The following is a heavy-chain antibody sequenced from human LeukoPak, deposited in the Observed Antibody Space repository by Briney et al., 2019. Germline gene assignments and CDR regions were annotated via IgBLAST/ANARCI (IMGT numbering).Heavy chain of an antibody. J-gene: IGHJ3*02. V-gene: IGHV1-46*01. Sequence: ASVKVSCKASGYTFTTYYMHWVRQAPGQGLEWMGIINPTGGSTTYAQKFQGRVTMTRDTSTSTVYMELSSLRSEDTAVYYCERIETDSNGYSLGAFDIWGQGTMVTVSS. D-gene: IGHD3-22*01. CDR2: INPTGGST. CDR1: GYTFTTYY. CDR3: ERIETDSNGYSLGAFDI.